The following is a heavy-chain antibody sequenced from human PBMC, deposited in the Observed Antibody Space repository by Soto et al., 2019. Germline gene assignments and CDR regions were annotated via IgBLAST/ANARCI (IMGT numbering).Heavy chain of an antibody. CDR3: ARGWVGAYYFDY. CDR1: GFTFSSYG. Sequence: GGSLRLSCAASGFTFSSYGMHWVRQAPGKGLEWVAVIWYDGSNKYYADSVKGRFTISRDNSKNTLYLQMNSLRAEDTAVYYCARGWVGAYYFDYWGQGTLVTVSS. J-gene: IGHJ4*02. V-gene: IGHV3-33*01. CDR2: IWYDGSNK. D-gene: IGHD1-26*01.